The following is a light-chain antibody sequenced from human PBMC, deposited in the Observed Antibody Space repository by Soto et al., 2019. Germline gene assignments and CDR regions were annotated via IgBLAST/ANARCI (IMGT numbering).Light chain of an antibody. CDR1: HSISSDT. Sequence: EIVLTQSPGTLSLSPGERATLSCRASHSISSDTLAWYQQKPGQPPRLLIYATSSRATGIPDRFSGSGSGTDFTLIISRLEPEDFAVYYCQRNAFGQGTKLEI. V-gene: IGKV3-20*01. CDR3: QRNA. J-gene: IGKJ2*01. CDR2: ATS.